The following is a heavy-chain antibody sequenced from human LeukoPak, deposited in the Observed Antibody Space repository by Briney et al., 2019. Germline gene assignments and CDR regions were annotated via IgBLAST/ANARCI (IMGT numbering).Heavy chain of an antibody. CDR1: GFTFSSYA. D-gene: IGHD3-3*01. V-gene: IGHV3-23*01. Sequence: PGRSLRLSCAASGFTFSSYAMSWVRQTPGKGLEWVSAISGSGGSTYYADSVKGRFTSRDNSKNTLFLQMNSLRVEDTAPYYCAKSVAIYFYYGLDVWGQGTTVTVSS. CDR2: ISGSGGST. J-gene: IGHJ6*02. CDR3: AKSVAIYFYYGLDV.